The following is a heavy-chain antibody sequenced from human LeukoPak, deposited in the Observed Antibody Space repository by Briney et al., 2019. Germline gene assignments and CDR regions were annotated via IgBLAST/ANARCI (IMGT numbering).Heavy chain of an antibody. CDR3: ARQEIVGATALFDY. Sequence: SETLSLTCTVSGGSISSYYWSWIWQPPGKGLEWIGYIYTSGSTNYNPSLKSRVTISVDTSKNQFSLKLSSVTAADTAVYYCARQEIVGATALFDYWGQGTLVTVSS. CDR2: IYTSGST. V-gene: IGHV4-4*09. D-gene: IGHD1-26*01. CDR1: GGSISSYY. J-gene: IGHJ4*02.